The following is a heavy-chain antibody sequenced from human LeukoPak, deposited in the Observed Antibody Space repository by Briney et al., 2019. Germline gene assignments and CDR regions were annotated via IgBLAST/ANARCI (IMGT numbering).Heavy chain of an antibody. CDR1: GFTFSSFW. Sequence: GGSLRLSCAASGFTFSSFWMSWIRQAPGKGLEWVSHIKGNGATTYYADSVRGRFTISRDSAKNSLFLQMNSLRVDDTATYYCARAGEMRYMDVWGKGTAIAVS. D-gene: IGHD5-24*01. CDR3: ARAGEMRYMDV. J-gene: IGHJ6*03. V-gene: IGHV3-11*01. CDR2: IKGNGATT.